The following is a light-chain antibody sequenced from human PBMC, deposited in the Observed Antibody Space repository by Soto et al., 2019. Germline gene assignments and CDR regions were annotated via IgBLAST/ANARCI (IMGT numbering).Light chain of an antibody. CDR1: QSVSSK. V-gene: IGKV3-15*01. Sequence: EIVMTQSPATLSVSPGERATLSCRASQSVSSKLAWYQQKPGQAPRLLIYGASTRATGITARFSGSGSGTEFTLNISSLQSEDFAIYYCQQYNNWPPITFGQGTRLEIK. J-gene: IGKJ5*01. CDR2: GAS. CDR3: QQYNNWPPIT.